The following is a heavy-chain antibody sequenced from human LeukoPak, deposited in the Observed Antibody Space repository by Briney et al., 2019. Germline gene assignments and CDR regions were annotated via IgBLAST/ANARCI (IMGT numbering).Heavy chain of an antibody. CDR2: ISDSGGGT. Sequence: PGGSLRLSRAVSGITPRNYGTSWVRQAPGKGLEWVAGISDSGGGTNKTDSVKGPFTISRDNPKNTLYLQMNSLRAEDTAVYFCAKRGVVIRVILVGFHKEAYYFDSWGQGALVTVSS. D-gene: IGHD3-22*01. CDR3: AKRGVVIRVILVGFHKEAYYFDS. J-gene: IGHJ4*02. V-gene: IGHV3-23*01. CDR1: GITPRNYG.